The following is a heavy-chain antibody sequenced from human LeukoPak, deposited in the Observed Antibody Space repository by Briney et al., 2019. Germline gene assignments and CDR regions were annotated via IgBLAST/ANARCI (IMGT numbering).Heavy chain of an antibody. J-gene: IGHJ4*02. V-gene: IGHV5-51*01. CDR1: GYSFASYW. CDR2: IYPGDSDA. CDR3: ARVNTAVFDY. D-gene: IGHD5-18*01. Sequence: GASLKISCKGSGYSFASYWIGWVRQMPGKGLEWMGIIYPGDSDARYSPSFQGQVTISADKSISTSYLQWSNVKASDTAMYYCARVNTAVFDYWGQGTLVTVSS.